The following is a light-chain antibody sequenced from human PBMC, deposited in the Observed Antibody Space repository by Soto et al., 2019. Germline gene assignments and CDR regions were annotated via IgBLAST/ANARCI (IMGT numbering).Light chain of an antibody. J-gene: IGLJ2*01. V-gene: IGLV2-23*02. Sequence: QSALTQPASVSGSPGQSITISCTGTSSDVGSYNLVSWYQQHPGKAPKLMIYEVSKRPSGVSNRFSGSKSGNTASLTISGLKAEDEADYYCCSYAGSIVVFGGGTKLTVL. CDR1: SSDVGSYNL. CDR2: EVS. CDR3: CSYAGSIVV.